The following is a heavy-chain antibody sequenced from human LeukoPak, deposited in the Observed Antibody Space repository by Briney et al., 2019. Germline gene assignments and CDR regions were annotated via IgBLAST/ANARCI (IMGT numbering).Heavy chain of an antibody. CDR1: GGSISSSNW. CDR3: ARNRASDS. D-gene: IGHD3-10*01. V-gene: IGHV4-4*02. Sequence: RSSETLSLTCAVSGGSISSSNWWSWVRQPPGKGLEWIGEIYHSGSTNYSPSLESRLTISVDKSKNQFSLRLSSVTAADTAVYYCARNRASDSWGQGTLVTVSS. CDR2: IYHSGST. J-gene: IGHJ4*02.